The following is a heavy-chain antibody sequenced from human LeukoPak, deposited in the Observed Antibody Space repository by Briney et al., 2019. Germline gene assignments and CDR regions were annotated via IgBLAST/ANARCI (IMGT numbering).Heavy chain of an antibody. J-gene: IGHJ4*02. Sequence: ASVKLSCKASGYTFTSYYIDWVRRAPGQRLGWMGVFNPSVGSTRYAQKFQGRVTMTGDTTTRTVYMELSSPTSDDTAVYYCARGTPDAYWGQGTPVTVSS. CDR2: FNPSVGST. V-gene: IGHV1-46*01. CDR1: GYTFTSYY. CDR3: ARGTPDAY. D-gene: IGHD1-1*01.